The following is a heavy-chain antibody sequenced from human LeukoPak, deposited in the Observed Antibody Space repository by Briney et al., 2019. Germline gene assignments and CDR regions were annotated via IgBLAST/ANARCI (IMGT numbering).Heavy chain of an antibody. J-gene: IGHJ3*02. CDR2: ISGDGGST. D-gene: IGHD3-22*01. V-gene: IGHV3-43*02. CDR3: ARIDTYYYDSSGYYSAFDI. CDR1: GFTFDDYA. Sequence: GGSLRLSCAASGFTFDDYAMHWVRQAPGKGLEWVSLISGDGGSTYYADSVKGRYTISRDNAKNSLYLQMNSLRAEDTALYYCARIDTYYYDSSGYYSAFDIWGQGTIVTVSS.